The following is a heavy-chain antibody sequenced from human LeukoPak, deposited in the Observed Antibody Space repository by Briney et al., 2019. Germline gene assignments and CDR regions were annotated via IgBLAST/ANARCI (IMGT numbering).Heavy chain of an antibody. CDR1: GFTFSSYA. V-gene: IGHV3-30-3*01. D-gene: IGHD4-11*01. CDR3: ARDIGGMTTEYYFDY. CDR2: ISYDGSNK. J-gene: IGHJ4*02. Sequence: GGSLRPSCAASGFTFSSYAMHWVRQAPGKGLEWVAVISYDGSNKYYADSVKGRFTISRDNAKNSLYLQMNSLRAEDTAVYYCARDIGGMTTEYYFDYWGQGALVTVSS.